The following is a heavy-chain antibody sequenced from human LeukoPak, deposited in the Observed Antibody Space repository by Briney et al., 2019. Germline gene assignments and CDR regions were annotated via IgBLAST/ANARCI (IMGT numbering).Heavy chain of an antibody. J-gene: IGHJ5*02. Sequence: GGSLRLSCAASGFTFSNYWMSWVRQAPGKGLEWVANIKQDGSEKYYVDSVKGRFTISRDNAKNSLYLQMNSLRAEDTAVYYCARDLNNGSYHWFDPWGQGTLVTVSS. CDR1: GFTFSNYW. CDR2: IKQDGSEK. V-gene: IGHV3-7*01. CDR3: ARDLNNGSYHWFDP. D-gene: IGHD1-26*01.